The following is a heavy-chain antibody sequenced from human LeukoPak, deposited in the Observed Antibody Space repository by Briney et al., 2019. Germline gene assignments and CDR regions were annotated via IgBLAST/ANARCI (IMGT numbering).Heavy chain of an antibody. V-gene: IGHV3-20*04. CDR3: ARDRAGIAAADDAFDI. D-gene: IGHD6-13*01. Sequence: GGSLRLSCAASGFTFNDYGMSWVRQAPGKGLEWASGINWNGGSTGYADSVKGRFTISRDNAKNSLYLQMNSLRAEDTAVYYCARDRAGIAAADDAFDIWGQGTMVTVSS. CDR2: INWNGGST. CDR1: GFTFNDYG. J-gene: IGHJ3*02.